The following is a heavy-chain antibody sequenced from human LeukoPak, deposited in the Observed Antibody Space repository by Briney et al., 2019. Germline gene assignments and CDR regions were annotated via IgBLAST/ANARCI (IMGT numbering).Heavy chain of an antibody. CDR1: GYTLTELS. J-gene: IGHJ4*02. CDR3: ATADYYDSSGYYSYYFDY. Sequence: ASVKVSCKVSGYTLTELSMHWVRQAPGKGLEWMGGFDPEDGETICAQKFQGRVTMTEDTSTDTAYMELSSLRSEDTAVYYCATADYYDSSGYYSYYFDYWGQGTLVTVSS. CDR2: FDPEDGET. D-gene: IGHD3-22*01. V-gene: IGHV1-24*01.